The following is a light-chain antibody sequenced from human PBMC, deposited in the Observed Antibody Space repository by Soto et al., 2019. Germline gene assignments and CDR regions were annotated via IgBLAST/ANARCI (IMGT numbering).Light chain of an antibody. CDR3: PPSDSTPWT. CDR2: GAN. CDR1: QSISRY. Sequence: DKQLTQSPSSLSASVGGRIRITCRSSQSISRYLNWYQQRPGTAPKVLIFGANSLQSGIPSRFSGSGSETDFTLTISSLQPEDFATYYCPPSDSTPWTFDQG. V-gene: IGKV1-39*01. J-gene: IGKJ1*01.